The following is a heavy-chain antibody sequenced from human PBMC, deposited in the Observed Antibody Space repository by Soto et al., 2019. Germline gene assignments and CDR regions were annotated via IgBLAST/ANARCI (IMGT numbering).Heavy chain of an antibody. V-gene: IGHV3-23*01. CDR3: AKDLGNYYYERSGYPSYGMDV. CDR2: ISASGGTT. CDR1: GFTFRSYA. Sequence: CGSLRLSCAASGFTFRSYAMNCVRQAPGKGLEWVSAISASGGTTYYADSVKGRFTISSDNSKNTLYLQMNSLRAEDTAVYYSAKDLGNYYYERSGYPSYGMDVWRQGTTVTVS. D-gene: IGHD3-22*01. J-gene: IGHJ6*02.